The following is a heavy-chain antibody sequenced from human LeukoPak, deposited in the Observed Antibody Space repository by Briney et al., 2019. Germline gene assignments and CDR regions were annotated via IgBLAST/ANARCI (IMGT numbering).Heavy chain of an antibody. Sequence: PSETLSLTCAVYGGSFSGYYWSWIRQPPGKGLEWIGEINHSGSTNYNPSLKSRVTISVDTSKNQFSLKLSSVTAADTAVYYCARGPWYYDSSGYYYAPLDYWGQGTLVTVSS. D-gene: IGHD3-22*01. V-gene: IGHV4-34*01. CDR1: GGSFSGYY. CDR3: ARGPWYYDSSGYYYAPLDY. J-gene: IGHJ4*02. CDR2: INHSGST.